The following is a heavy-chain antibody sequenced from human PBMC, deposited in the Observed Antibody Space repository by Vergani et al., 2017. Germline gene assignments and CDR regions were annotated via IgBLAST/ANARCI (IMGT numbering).Heavy chain of an antibody. CDR3: ARDEYYDSSGYSS. CDR1: GFTVSSNY. D-gene: IGHD3-22*01. CDR2: IYSGGST. J-gene: IGHJ5*02. Sequence: EVQLVESGGGLIQPGGSLRLSCAASGFTVSSNYMSWVRQAPGKGLEWVSVIYSGGSTYYADSVKGRFTISRYNSKNTLYLQMNSLRAEDTAVYYCARDEYYDSSGYSSWGQGTLVTVSS. V-gene: IGHV3-53*01.